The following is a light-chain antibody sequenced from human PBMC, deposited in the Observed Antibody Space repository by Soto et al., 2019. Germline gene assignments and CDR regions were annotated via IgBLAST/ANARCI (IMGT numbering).Light chain of an antibody. CDR1: QSVSSSY. J-gene: IGKJ1*01. Sequence: DIVLTQSPGTLCLSPGERATLSCRASQSVSSSYLAWYQQKPGQAPRLLIYGASSRATGIPDRFSGSGSGTDFTLTISRLEPEDFAVYYCQQYGSSVAFGQGTKVDIK. V-gene: IGKV3-20*01. CDR3: QQYGSSVA. CDR2: GAS.